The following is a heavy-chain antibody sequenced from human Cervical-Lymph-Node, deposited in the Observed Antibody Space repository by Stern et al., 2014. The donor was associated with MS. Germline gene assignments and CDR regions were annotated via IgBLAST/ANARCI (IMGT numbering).Heavy chain of an antibody. J-gene: IGHJ4*02. Sequence: EVQLVESGGGLVQPGGSLRLPCAASGFTVSSNFMHWVRQAPGRGLEWVSVIYSDGTTYYADSVKGRFTIARDNSKNTLFLQMNSLRVEDTAIYYCARDEGIQLCLDSWGQGTLVTISS. V-gene: IGHV3-66*02. CDR3: ARDEGIQLCLDS. D-gene: IGHD5-18*01. CDR2: IYSDGTT. CDR1: GFTVSSNF.